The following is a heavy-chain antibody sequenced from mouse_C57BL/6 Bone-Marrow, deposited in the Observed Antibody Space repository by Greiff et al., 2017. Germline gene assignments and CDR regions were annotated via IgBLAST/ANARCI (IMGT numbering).Heavy chain of an antibody. CDR2: ISNGGGST. CDR1: GFTLSDYY. Sequence: EVKLEESGGGLVQPGGSLKLSCAASGFTLSDYYMYWVRQTPEKRLEWVAYISNGGGSTYYPDTVKGRFTISRDNAKNTLYLQMSRLKSEDTAMYYCVRAVAYWGQGTLVTVSA. D-gene: IGHD1-1*01. V-gene: IGHV5-12*01. J-gene: IGHJ3*01. CDR3: VRAVAY.